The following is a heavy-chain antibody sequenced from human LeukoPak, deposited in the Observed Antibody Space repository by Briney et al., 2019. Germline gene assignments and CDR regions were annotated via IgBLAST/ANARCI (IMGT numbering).Heavy chain of an antibody. J-gene: IGHJ5*02. CDR2: INHSGST. Sequence: PSETLSLTCAVYGGSFSGYYWSWIRQPPGKGLQWIGEINHSGSTNYNPSLKSRVTISVDTSKNQFSLKLSSVTAADTAVYYCARGSAGYYGSGRDWFDPWGQGTLVTVSS. CDR3: ARGSAGYYGSGRDWFDP. D-gene: IGHD3-10*01. CDR1: GGSFSGYY. V-gene: IGHV4-34*01.